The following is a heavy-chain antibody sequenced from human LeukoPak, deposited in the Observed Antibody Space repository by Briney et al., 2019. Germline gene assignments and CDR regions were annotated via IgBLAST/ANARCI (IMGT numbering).Heavy chain of an antibody. CDR3: AKDLFERVLWFGDPPAFDI. V-gene: IGHV3-23*01. CDR2: ISGSGGAT. D-gene: IGHD3-10*01. CDR1: GFTFNSYG. Sequence: GGSLRLSCAASGFTFNSYGMSWVRQAPGKGLEWVSGISGSGGATYYADSVKGRFTISRDNSKNTLYLQMNSLRAEDTAVYYCAKDLFERVLWFGDPPAFDIWGQGTMVTVSS. J-gene: IGHJ3*02.